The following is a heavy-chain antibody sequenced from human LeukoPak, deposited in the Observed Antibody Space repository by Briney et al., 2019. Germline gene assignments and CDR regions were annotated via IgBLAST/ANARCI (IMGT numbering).Heavy chain of an antibody. D-gene: IGHD2-2*01. CDR1: GGSISSGSYY. Sequence: SETLSLTCTVSGGSISSGSYYWSWIRQPAGKGLEWIGRIYTSGSTNYNPSLKSRVTISVDTSKDQFSLKLSSVTAADTAVYYCARYDWEVVKVRGWFDPWGQGTLVTVSS. CDR3: ARYDWEVVKVRGWFDP. V-gene: IGHV4-61*02. J-gene: IGHJ5*02. CDR2: IYTSGST.